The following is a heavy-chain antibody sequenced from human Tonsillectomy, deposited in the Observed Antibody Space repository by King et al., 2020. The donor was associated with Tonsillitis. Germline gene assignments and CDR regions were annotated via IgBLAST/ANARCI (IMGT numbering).Heavy chain of an antibody. CDR3: ARDLSYYSSGYFGY. D-gene: IGHD3-22*01. J-gene: IGHJ4*02. Sequence: VQLVQSGAEVKKPGASVKVSCKASGYTFTDYYIHWVRQAPGQGLGWMGWINPNSGGTNYAQNFQGRITMTSDTSISTSYMELSSLRSDDTAVYYCARDLSYYSSGYFGYWGQGTLVTVSS. CDR1: GYTFTDYY. CDR2: INPNSGGT. V-gene: IGHV1-2*02.